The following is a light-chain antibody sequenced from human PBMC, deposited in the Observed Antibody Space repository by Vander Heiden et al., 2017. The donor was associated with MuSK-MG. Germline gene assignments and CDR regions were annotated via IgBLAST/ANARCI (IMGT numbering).Light chain of an antibody. CDR1: QGVSISY. Sequence: IVLTQSPGTVALSLGERATLSCRASQGVSISYLAWYEQKPCQTPRLLIYRASSRATGIPDMFSGSGSGTDFTLTISRLEPADFAVYYCQQYGSSPGTFGQGTKLEIK. V-gene: IGKV3-20*01. CDR3: QQYGSSPGT. J-gene: IGKJ2*01. CDR2: RAS.